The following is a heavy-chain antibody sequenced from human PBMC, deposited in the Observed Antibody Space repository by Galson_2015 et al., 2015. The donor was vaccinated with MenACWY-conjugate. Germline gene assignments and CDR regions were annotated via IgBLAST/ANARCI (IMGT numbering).Heavy chain of an antibody. J-gene: IGHJ4*02. CDR3: ARGRFAVAATPGLIDY. V-gene: IGHV4-30-2*01. D-gene: IGHD2-15*01. CDR2: IYHSGST. Sequence: TLSLTCAVSGGSISSGGYSWSWIRQPPGKGLEWIGYIYHSGSTYYNPSLKSRVTISVDRSKNQFSLKLSSVTAADTAVYYCARGRFAVAATPGLIDYWGQGTLVTVSS. CDR1: GGSISSGGYS.